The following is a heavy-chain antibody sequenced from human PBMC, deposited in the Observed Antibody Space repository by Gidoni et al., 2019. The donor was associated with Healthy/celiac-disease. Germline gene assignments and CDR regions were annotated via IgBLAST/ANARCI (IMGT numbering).Heavy chain of an antibody. D-gene: IGHD2-15*01. CDR1: GFTFSSYL. CDR3: ARDGRSYRILEGGSFDY. CDR2: ISSSSSYI. Sequence: EVQLVESGGGLVKPGGSLRLSCAASGFTFSSYLMNWVRQAPGKGLEWVSSISSSSSYIYYADSVKGRFTISRDNAKNSLYLQMNSLRAEDTAVYYCARDGRSYRILEGGSFDYWGQGTLVTVSS. V-gene: IGHV3-21*01. J-gene: IGHJ4*02.